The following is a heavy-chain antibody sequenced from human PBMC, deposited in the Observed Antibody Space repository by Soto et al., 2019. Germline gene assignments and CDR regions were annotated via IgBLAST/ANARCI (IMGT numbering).Heavy chain of an antibody. V-gene: IGHV5-51*01. CDR2: IYPGDSDT. Sequence: PGDSLKISCKGSGYSFTNYWIGWVRQMPGKGPEWMGTIYPGDSDTRYSPSFEGQVTISADKSISTAYLQWRSLKASDTAMYYCERRGGFWSGTSQSYYYGMDVWGQGTTVTVS. D-gene: IGHD3-3*01. J-gene: IGHJ6*02. CDR1: GYSFTNYW. CDR3: ERRGGFWSGTSQSYYYGMDV.